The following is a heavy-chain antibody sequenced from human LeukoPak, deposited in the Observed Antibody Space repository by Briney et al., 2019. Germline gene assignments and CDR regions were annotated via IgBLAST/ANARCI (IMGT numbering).Heavy chain of an antibody. CDR2: IYTSGST. D-gene: IGHD3-3*01. CDR1: GGSISSYH. J-gene: IGHJ6*03. CDR3: AREGRFLEWFEADYYYYYMDV. Sequence: PSETLSLTCTVSGGSISSYHWSWIRQPAGKGLEWIGRIYTSGSTNYNPSLKSRVTMSVDTSKNQFSLKLSSVTAADTAVYYCAREGRFLEWFEADYYYYYMDVWGKGTTVTVSS. V-gene: IGHV4-4*07.